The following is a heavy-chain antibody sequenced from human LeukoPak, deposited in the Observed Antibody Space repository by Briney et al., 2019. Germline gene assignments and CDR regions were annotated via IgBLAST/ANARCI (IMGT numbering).Heavy chain of an antibody. CDR2: IYYSGST. CDR1: GGSISSYY. Sequence: SETLSLTCTVSGGSISSYYRSWIRQPPGKGLEWIGYIYYSGSTNYNPSLKSRVTISVDTSKNQFSLKLSSVTAADTAVYYCARVGDYYDSSGYYPRYWYFDLWGRGTLVTVSS. V-gene: IGHV4-59*01. D-gene: IGHD3-22*01. CDR3: ARVGDYYDSSGYYPRYWYFDL. J-gene: IGHJ2*01.